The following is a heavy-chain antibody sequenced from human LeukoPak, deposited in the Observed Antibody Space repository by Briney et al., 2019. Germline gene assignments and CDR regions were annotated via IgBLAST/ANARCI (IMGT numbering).Heavy chain of an antibody. V-gene: IGHV4-34*01. Sequence: SETLSLTCAVYGGSFSGYYWSWIRQLPGKGLEWIGEINHSGSTNYNPSLKSRVTISVDTSKNQFSLKLSSVTAADTAVYYCARAYGRVVNFDYWGQGTLVTVSS. CDR3: ARAYGRVVNFDY. J-gene: IGHJ4*02. D-gene: IGHD4-17*01. CDR1: GGSFSGYY. CDR2: INHSGST.